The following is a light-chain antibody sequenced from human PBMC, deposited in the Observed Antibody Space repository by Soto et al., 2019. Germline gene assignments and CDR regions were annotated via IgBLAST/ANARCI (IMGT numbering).Light chain of an antibody. J-gene: IGKJ2*01. V-gene: IGKV4-1*01. CDR2: WAS. CDR3: QQYYSTPHT. Sequence: DIVMTQSPDSLAVSLGARATINCKSSQSVLYSSNNKNYLAWYQQKPGQPPKLLIYWASTREFGVPDRFSGSGSGTDFTLTISSLQAEDVAVYYCQQYYSTPHTFGQGTKVDI. CDR1: QSVLYSSNNKNY.